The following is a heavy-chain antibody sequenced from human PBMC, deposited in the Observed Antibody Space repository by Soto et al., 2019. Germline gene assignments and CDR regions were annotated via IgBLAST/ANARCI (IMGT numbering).Heavy chain of an antibody. CDR3: ARQAYDILTGYYPYYYYYGMDV. CDR1: GGSISSSSYY. Sequence: SETLSITCTVSGGSISSSSYYWGWIRQPPGKGLEWIGSIYYSGSTYYNPSLKSRVTISVDTSKNQFSLKLSSVTAADTAVYYCARQAYDILTGYYPYYYYYGMDVWGQGTTVTVSS. CDR2: IYYSGST. J-gene: IGHJ6*02. V-gene: IGHV4-39*01. D-gene: IGHD3-9*01.